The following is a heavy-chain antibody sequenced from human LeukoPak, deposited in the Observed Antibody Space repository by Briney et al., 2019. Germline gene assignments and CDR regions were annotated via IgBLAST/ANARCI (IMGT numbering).Heavy chain of an antibody. CDR3: ARDMYSTSSTNWFDP. D-gene: IGHD6-6*01. CDR2: IRDDGSNK. V-gene: IGHV3-30*02. Sequence: PGGSLRLSCAASGFTFSSHDMHWVRQAPGKGLEWMTFIRDDGSNKYYADSVKGRFTISRDNSKNTLHLQMKSLRPEDTAVYYCARDMYSTSSTNWFDPWGQGTLVTVSS. J-gene: IGHJ5*02. CDR1: GFTFSSHD.